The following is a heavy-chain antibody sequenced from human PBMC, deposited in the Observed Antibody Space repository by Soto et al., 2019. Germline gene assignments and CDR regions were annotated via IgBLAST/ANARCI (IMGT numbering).Heavy chain of an antibody. V-gene: IGHV1-18*01. Sequence: ASVKVSCKASGYTFTNFGISWVRQAPGQGLEWMGWISAYNGNTNYAQKFQGRVTMTTDTSTSTAYMEVRSLRFDDTAGYYCARAPATAPDAYWGLGTLVTVSS. J-gene: IGHJ4*02. CDR3: ARAPATAPDAY. D-gene: IGHD2-2*01. CDR1: GYTFTNFG. CDR2: ISAYNGNT.